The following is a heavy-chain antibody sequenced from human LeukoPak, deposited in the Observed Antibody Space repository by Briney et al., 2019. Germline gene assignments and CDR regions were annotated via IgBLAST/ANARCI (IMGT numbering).Heavy chain of an antibody. CDR2: MSSSDDGR. V-gene: IGHV3-23*01. D-gene: IGHD6-6*01. Sequence: GGSLRLSCATSGFSFSSYAMSWVRQAPGKGLEWVSAMSSSDDGRYYAASVRGRFTISRDTSRSTLYLQMNSLRAEDTAVYYCARGPYSSSFDYWGQGTLVTVSS. CDR3: ARGPYSSSFDY. CDR1: GFSFSSYA. J-gene: IGHJ4*02.